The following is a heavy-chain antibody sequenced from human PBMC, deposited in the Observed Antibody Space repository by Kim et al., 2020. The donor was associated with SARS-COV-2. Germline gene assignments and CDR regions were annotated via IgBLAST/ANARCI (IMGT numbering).Heavy chain of an antibody. D-gene: IGHD2-2*01. CDR3: ARRTSGPNWFDP. Sequence: TYSPSCHGHVTISINKSISTAYLQWSSLKASDTAMYYCARRTSGPNWFDPWGQGTLVTVSS. V-gene: IGHV5-10-1*01. J-gene: IGHJ5*02.